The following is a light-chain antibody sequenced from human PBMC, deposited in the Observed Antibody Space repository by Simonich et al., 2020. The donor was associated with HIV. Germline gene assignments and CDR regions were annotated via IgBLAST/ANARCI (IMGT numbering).Light chain of an antibody. CDR1: QSVSSN. V-gene: IGKV3-15*01. CDR3: QQYNNWLWT. CDR2: VAS. J-gene: IGKJ1*01. Sequence: EIVMTQSPATLSVSPGERATLSCRASQSVSSNLAWYQQKPGQAPRLLIYVASTRAPGIPARFSGSGSGTEFTLTISSLQSEDFAVYYCQQYNNWLWTFGQGTKVEIK.